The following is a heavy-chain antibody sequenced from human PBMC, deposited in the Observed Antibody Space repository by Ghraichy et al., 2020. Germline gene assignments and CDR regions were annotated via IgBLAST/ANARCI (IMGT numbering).Heavy chain of an antibody. D-gene: IGHD2-21*01. J-gene: IGHJ4*02. CDR2: IIGSGDNI. Sequence: GGSLRLSCAASGFTFSDYAMSWVRQAPGKGLEWVSAIIGSGDNIYYGDSVKGRFTISRDNSKNTLYLQMDSLRDEDTALYYCAAISCGADCYAFDYWGQGTLVTVSS. CDR1: GFTFSDYA. CDR3: AAISCGADCYAFDY. V-gene: IGHV3-23*01.